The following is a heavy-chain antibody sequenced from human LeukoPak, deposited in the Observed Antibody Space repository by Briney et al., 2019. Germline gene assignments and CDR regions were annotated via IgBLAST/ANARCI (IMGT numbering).Heavy chain of an antibody. CDR2: IYYSGTT. J-gene: IGHJ5*02. Sequence: SETLSLTCTVSGGSISSYYWSWIRQPPGKGLEWIGYIYYSGTTNYNPSLKSRVTISVDTSKNQFSLKLSSVAAADTAVYYCARGGISWFDPWGQGTLVTVSS. CDR3: ARGGISWFDP. V-gene: IGHV4-59*01. CDR1: GGSISSYY. D-gene: IGHD6-13*01.